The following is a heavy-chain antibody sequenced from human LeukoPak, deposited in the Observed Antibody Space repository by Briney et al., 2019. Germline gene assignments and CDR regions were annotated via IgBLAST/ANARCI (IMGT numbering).Heavy chain of an antibody. CDR2: ISSSSSTI. CDR3: ARDYLGSGWPYYYYYMDV. CDR1: GSTFSSYS. V-gene: IGHV3-48*02. Sequence: GGSLRLSCAASGSTFSSYSMNWVRQAPGKGLEWVSYISSSSSTIYYADSVKGRFTISRDNAKNSLYLQMNSLRDEDTAVYYCARDYLGSGWPYYYYYMDVWGKGTTVTVSS. D-gene: IGHD6-19*01. J-gene: IGHJ6*03.